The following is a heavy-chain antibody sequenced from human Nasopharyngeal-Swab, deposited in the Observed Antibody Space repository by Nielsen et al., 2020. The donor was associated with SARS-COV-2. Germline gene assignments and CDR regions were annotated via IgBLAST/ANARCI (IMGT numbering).Heavy chain of an antibody. CDR2: IYYSGST. Sequence: WIRQPPGKGLEWIGYIYYSGSTYYNPSLKSRVTISVDTSKNQFSLKLSSVTAADTAVHYCRVVPAAMYYGDYVGIDYWGQGTLVTVSS. D-gene: IGHD2-2*01. V-gene: IGHV4-30-4*01. J-gene: IGHJ4*02. CDR3: RVVPAAMYYGDYVGIDY.